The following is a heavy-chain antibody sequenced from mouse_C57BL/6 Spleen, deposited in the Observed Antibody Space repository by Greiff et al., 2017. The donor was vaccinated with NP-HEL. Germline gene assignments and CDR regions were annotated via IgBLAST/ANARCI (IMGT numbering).Heavy chain of an antibody. V-gene: IGHV14-4*01. CDR3: TTGYGSSSWFAY. CDR1: GFNFKDDY. Sequence: VQLQQSGAELVRPGASVKLSCTASGFNFKDDYMHWVKQRPEQGLEWIGWIDPENGDTEYASKFQGKATITADTSSNTAYLQLSSLTSEDTAVYYCTTGYGSSSWFAYWGQGTLVTVSA. D-gene: IGHD1-1*01. CDR2: IDPENGDT. J-gene: IGHJ3*01.